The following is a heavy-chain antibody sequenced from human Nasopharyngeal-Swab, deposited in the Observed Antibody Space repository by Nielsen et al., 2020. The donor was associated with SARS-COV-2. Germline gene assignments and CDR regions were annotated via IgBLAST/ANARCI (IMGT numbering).Heavy chain of an antibody. CDR1: GFTFSSYE. Sequence: GESLKISCAASGFTFSSYEMNWVRQAPGKGLEWVSYISSSGSTIYYADSVKGRFTISRDNAKNSLYLQMNSLRAEDTAVYYCAREPPGRWLQLGFDYWGQGTLVTVSS. D-gene: IGHD5-24*01. V-gene: IGHV3-48*03. J-gene: IGHJ4*02. CDR3: AREPPGRWLQLGFDY. CDR2: ISSSGSTI.